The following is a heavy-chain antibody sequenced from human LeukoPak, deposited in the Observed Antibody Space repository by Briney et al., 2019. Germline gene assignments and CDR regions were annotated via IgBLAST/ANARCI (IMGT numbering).Heavy chain of an antibody. Sequence: SETLSPTCAVYGGSFSGYYWSWIRQPPGKGLEWIGEINHSGSTNYNPSLKSRVTISVDTSKNQFSLKLSSVTAADTAVYYCASKGYCSSTSCSHNWFDPWGQGTLVTVSS. V-gene: IGHV4-34*01. D-gene: IGHD2-2*01. CDR3: ASKGYCSSTSCSHNWFDP. CDR2: INHSGST. CDR1: GGSFSGYY. J-gene: IGHJ5*02.